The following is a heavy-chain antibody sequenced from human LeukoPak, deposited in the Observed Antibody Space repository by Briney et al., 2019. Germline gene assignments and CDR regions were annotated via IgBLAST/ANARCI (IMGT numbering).Heavy chain of an antibody. D-gene: IGHD3-22*01. Sequence: PGGSLRLSCTASGLTFSKAWMTWVRQAPGRGLEWVGRIKSKIDGGTTDYAAPVKGRFSISRDDSKNILYLEMESLKSEDTAVYYCTTGTHYYDSSGYYWGNPWGQGTLVTLSS. CDR3: TTGTHYYDSSGYYWGNP. J-gene: IGHJ5*02. CDR2: IKSKIDGGTT. V-gene: IGHV3-15*01. CDR1: GLTFSKAW.